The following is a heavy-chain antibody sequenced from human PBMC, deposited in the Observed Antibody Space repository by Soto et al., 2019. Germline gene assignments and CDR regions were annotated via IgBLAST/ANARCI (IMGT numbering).Heavy chain of an antibody. J-gene: IGHJ6*02. Sequence: QVQLVQSGAEVKKPGASVKVSCKTSGYTFIGYHMYWVRQAPGQGLEWMGWINPNSGGTTYSQKFQGRVTMTRDTSMRTGYIELSRLTSDDTAVYYCARDRSGAAGLNYVMDVWGQGTTLTVSS. D-gene: IGHD2-15*01. CDR2: INPNSGGT. CDR1: GYTFIGYH. CDR3: ARDRSGAAGLNYVMDV. V-gene: IGHV1-2*02.